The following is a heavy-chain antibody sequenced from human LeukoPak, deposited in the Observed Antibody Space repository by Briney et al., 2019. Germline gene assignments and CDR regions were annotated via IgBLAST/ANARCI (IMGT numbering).Heavy chain of an antibody. CDR1: GFTFSNYA. J-gene: IGHJ3*02. V-gene: IGHV3-30-3*01. Sequence: PGGSLGLSCAASGFTFSNYALHWVRQAPGEGLEWVAVISYDGSNKYYADSVKGRFSISRDNSKNTVYLQMNSLRAEDTAVYYCARGYYYDSSGYLGAFDIWGQGTMVTVSS. CDR2: ISYDGSNK. D-gene: IGHD3-22*01. CDR3: ARGYYYDSSGYLGAFDI.